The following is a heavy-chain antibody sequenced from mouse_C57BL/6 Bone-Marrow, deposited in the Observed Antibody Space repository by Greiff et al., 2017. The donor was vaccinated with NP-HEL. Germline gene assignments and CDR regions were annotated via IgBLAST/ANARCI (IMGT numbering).Heavy chain of an antibody. D-gene: IGHD1-1*01. CDR3: ARDPVYGSSFGAMDY. Sequence: EVKLMESEGGLVQPGSSMKLSCTASGFTFSDYYMAWVRQVPEKGLEWVANINYDGSSTYYLDSLKSRFIISRDNAKNILYLQMSSLKSEDTATYYCARDPVYGSSFGAMDYWGQGTSVTVSS. CDR1: GFTFSDYY. V-gene: IGHV5-16*01. CDR2: INYDGSST. J-gene: IGHJ4*01.